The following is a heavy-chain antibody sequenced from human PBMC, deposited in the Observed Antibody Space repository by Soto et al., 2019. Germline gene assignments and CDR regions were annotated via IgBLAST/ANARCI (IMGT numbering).Heavy chain of an antibody. V-gene: IGHV1-18*01. Sequence: QVQLVQSGAEVKKPGASVKVSCKASGYTFINYDITWVRQAPGQGREWMGWISAYNGNTNYAQKLQGRLTMTTDTSTSTAYMELRSLRTDDTAVYYCARYSGGNSAYWGQGTLVTVSS. CDR2: ISAYNGNT. CDR1: GYTFINYD. J-gene: IGHJ4*02. CDR3: ARYSGGNSAY. D-gene: IGHD2-15*01.